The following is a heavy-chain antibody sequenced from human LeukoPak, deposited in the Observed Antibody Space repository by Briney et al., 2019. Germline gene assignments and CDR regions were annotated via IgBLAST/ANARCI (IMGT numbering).Heavy chain of an antibody. J-gene: IGHJ4*02. V-gene: IGHV4-38-2*01. D-gene: IGHD3-3*01. Sequence: SETLSLTCAVSGDSMRSASYWGRIRQPPGQGLEWIGTIYHAGSTYSNPSLRSRLTLSIDTSKNQFSLKLRSVTAADTAVYFCARVSVLGVWSGYCDGWRQRTLVTVSS. CDR1: GDSMRSASY. CDR3: ARVSVLGVWSGYCDG. CDR2: IYHAGST.